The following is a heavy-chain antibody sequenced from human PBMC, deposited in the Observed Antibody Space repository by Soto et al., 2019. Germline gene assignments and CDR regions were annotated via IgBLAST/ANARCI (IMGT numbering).Heavy chain of an antibody. CDR2: ISSSSSTI. CDR3: ARGLSSSRGWFDP. CDR1: GFTFSSYS. Sequence: PGGSLRLSCAASGFTFSSYSMNWVRQAPGKGLEWVSYISSSSSTIYYADSVKGRFTISRDNAKNSLYLQMNSLRAEDTAVYYCARGLSSSRGWFDPWGQGTLVTVSS. D-gene: IGHD6-13*01. J-gene: IGHJ5*02. V-gene: IGHV3-48*01.